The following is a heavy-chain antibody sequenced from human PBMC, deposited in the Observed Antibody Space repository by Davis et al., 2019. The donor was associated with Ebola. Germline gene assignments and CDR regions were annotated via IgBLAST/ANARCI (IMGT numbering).Heavy chain of an antibody. CDR3: TTSTYYYDSTFDY. D-gene: IGHD3-22*01. J-gene: IGHJ4*02. Sequence: GESLKISCAASGFTFSNAWMSWVRQAPGKGLEWVGRIKSKTDGGTTDYAAPVKGRFTISRDDSKNTLYLQMNRLKTEDTAVYYCTTSTYYYDSTFDYWGQGTLVTVSS. V-gene: IGHV3-15*01. CDR1: GFTFSNAW. CDR2: IKSKTDGGTT.